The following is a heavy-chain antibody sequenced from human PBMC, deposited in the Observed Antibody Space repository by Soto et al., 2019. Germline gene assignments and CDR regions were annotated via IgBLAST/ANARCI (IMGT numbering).Heavy chain of an antibody. CDR3: ASFSGSYSGSYYFDY. CDR1: GGSISRYY. D-gene: IGHD1-26*01. V-gene: IGHV4-59*01. CDR2: IYYSGST. Sequence: SATLDLTSTISGGSISRYYWSCIRQPAGKGPEWIGYIYYSGSTNYNPSLKSRVTISVDTSKNQFSLKLSSVTAADTAVYYCASFSGSYSGSYYFDYWGQGTLVTVSS. J-gene: IGHJ4*02.